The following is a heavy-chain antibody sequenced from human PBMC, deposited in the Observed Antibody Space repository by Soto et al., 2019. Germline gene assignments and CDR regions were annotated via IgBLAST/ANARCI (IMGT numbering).Heavy chain of an antibody. V-gene: IGHV1-18*01. CDR2: ISAHNGNT. D-gene: IGHD6-13*01. CDR3: ARDWPYSGPFDY. CDR1: GYMFTSYG. Sequence: QVQLVQSGAEVKKPGASVKVSCKASGYMFTSYGISWVRQAPGQGLEWMGWISAHNGNTKNAQKFQGRVTMTTDTSTSTAYMELRSLRSDDTAVYYCARDWPYSGPFDYWGQGTLVTVSS. J-gene: IGHJ4*02.